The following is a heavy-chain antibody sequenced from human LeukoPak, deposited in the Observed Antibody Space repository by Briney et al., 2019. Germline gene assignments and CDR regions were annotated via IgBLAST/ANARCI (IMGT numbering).Heavy chain of an antibody. CDR2: IYYSGST. J-gene: IGHJ5*02. V-gene: IGHV4-39*01. CDR3: ARALGSYGHDWFDP. Sequence: SETLSLTCTVSGGSIGSSSYYWGWIRQPPGKGLEWIGSIYYSGSTYYNPSLKSRVTISVDTSKNQFSLELSSVTAADTAVYYCARALGSYGHDWFDPWGQGTLVTVSS. D-gene: IGHD1-26*01. CDR1: GGSIGSSSYY.